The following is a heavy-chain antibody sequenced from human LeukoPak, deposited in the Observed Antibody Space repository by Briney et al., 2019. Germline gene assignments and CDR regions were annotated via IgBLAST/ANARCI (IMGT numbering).Heavy chain of an antibody. V-gene: IGHV3-53*01. Sequence: GGSLRLSCAASGFTVSSNYMSWVRQAPGKGLEWVSAIYSGGSTYYADSVKGRFTISRDNSKNTLYLQMNSLRAEDTAVYYCASHSSGWYDYWGQGTLVTVSS. D-gene: IGHD6-19*01. J-gene: IGHJ4*02. CDR2: IYSGGST. CDR1: GFTVSSNY. CDR3: ASHSSGWYDY.